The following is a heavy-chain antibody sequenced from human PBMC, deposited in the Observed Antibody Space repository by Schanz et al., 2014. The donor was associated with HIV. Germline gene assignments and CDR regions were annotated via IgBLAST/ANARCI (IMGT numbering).Heavy chain of an antibody. Sequence: QVPLVQSGAEVKKPGSSVKVSCRASGGTFSIYAINWVWQAPGQGLEWMGGIIPIFGAVNYAQKFQGRVTITADESSSTIYMDLSSLRSEDTAVYYCARDWENNWRYVGGFDSWGLGTLVIVSS. D-gene: IGHD1-20*01. V-gene: IGHV1-69*01. CDR3: ARDWENNWRYVGGFDS. CDR1: GGTFSIYA. J-gene: IGHJ4*02. CDR2: IIPIFGAV.